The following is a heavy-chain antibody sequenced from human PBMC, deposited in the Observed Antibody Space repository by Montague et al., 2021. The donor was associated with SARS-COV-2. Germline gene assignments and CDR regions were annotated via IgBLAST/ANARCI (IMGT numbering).Heavy chain of an antibody. V-gene: IGHV4-34*01. J-gene: IGHJ4*02. D-gene: IGHD3-22*01. CDR3: SRGTKRVFTYDYDSSGYASDY. CDR2: INHSGST. CDR1: GGSFSGYY. Sequence: SETLSLTCAVSGGSFSGYYWSWIRQPPGTGLEWIGEINHSGSTTYYPSLTIRVTITVETSTNQISLTLSSVTVADTAAYYCSRGTKRVFTYDYDSSGYASDYWGQGTLVTVSS.